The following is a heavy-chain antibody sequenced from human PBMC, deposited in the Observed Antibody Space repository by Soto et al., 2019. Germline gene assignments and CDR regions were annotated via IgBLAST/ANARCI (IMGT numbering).Heavy chain of an antibody. CDR3: AKGGTYHIGDFDS. CDR2: IGARGSDT. D-gene: IGHD5-12*01. J-gene: IGHJ4*02. Sequence: EVQLLESGGGLVQPGGSLRLSSAASGFTFNIYTMSWVRQAPGKGLEWVSGIGARGSDTYFPDSVKGRFTISRDNAMDMVYLQMNSLRAEDTAVYFCAKGGTYHIGDFDSWGQGTLVTVSS. V-gene: IGHV3-23*01. CDR1: GFTFNIYT.